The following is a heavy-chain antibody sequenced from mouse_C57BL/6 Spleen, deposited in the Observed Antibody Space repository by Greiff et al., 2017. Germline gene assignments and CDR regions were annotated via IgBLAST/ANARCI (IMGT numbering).Heavy chain of an antibody. D-gene: IGHD2-12*01. CDR2: INPGSGGT. CDR1: GYAFTNYL. V-gene: IGHV1-54*01. J-gene: IGHJ4*01. Sequence: QVQLQQSGAELVRPGTSVKVSCKASGYAFTNYLLEWVKQRPGQGLEWIGVINPGSGGTNYNEKFKGKATLTADKSYSTAYMQLSSLTTEDSAVYCCARERDSSYAMDYWGQGTSVTVSS. CDR3: ARERDSSYAMDY.